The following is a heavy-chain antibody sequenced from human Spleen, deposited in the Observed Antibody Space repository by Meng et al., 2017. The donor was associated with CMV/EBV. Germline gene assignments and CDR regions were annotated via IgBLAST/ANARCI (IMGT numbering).Heavy chain of an antibody. Sequence: SGFTFDDSGMSFVRQAPGKGLEWVSGINWNGGSTGYADSVKGRFTISRDNAKNSLYLQMNSLRAEDTALYYCARDLDSSIAAGGFDYWGQGTLVTVSS. D-gene: IGHD6-6*01. CDR3: ARDLDSSIAAGGFDY. V-gene: IGHV3-20*03. J-gene: IGHJ4*02. CDR2: INWNGGST. CDR1: GFTFDDSG.